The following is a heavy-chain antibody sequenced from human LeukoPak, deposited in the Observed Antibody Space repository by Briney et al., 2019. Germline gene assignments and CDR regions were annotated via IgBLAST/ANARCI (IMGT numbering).Heavy chain of an antibody. J-gene: IGHJ4*02. CDR1: GGSINNYY. V-gene: IGHV4-59*08. CDR3: ARHPFATPFDH. Sequence: SETLSLTCTVSGGSINNYYWSWVRQPPGEGLEWIAYIYYSGSTNYNPSLKGRVTVSLDTSKDLVSLRLTSVTAADTAVYYCARHPFATPFDHWGRGTLVTVSS. CDR2: IYYSGST. D-gene: IGHD2-15*01.